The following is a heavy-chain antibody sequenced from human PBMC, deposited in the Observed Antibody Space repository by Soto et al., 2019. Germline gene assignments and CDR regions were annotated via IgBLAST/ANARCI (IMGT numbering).Heavy chain of an antibody. D-gene: IGHD4-17*01. CDR2: ISYDGSNK. V-gene: IGHV3-30*18. CDR1: GFTFSSYG. J-gene: IGHJ4*02. Sequence: PGGSLRLSCAASGFTFSSYGMHWVRQAPGKGLEWVAVISYDGSNKYYADSVKGRFTISRDNSKNTLCLQMNSLRAEDTAVYYCAKDRILGYGDYYFDYWGQGTLVTVSS. CDR3: AKDRILGYGDYYFDY.